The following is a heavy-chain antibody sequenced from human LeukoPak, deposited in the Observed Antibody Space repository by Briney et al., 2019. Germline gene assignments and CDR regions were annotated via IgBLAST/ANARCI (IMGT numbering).Heavy chain of an antibody. CDR1: GGTFSSYA. D-gene: IGHD3-3*01. CDR2: IIPIFGTA. Sequence: ASVKVSCKASGGTFSSYAISWVRQAPVQGLEWRGGIIPIFGTANYAQKIQGRVTITADESTSTAYMELSSLRSEDTAVYYCARDINPTPHYDFWSGYFGYWGQGTLVTVSS. V-gene: IGHV1-69*13. CDR3: ARDINPTPHYDFWSGYFGY. J-gene: IGHJ4*02.